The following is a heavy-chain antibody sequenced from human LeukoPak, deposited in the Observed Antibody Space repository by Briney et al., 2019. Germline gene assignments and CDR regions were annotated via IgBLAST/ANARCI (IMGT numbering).Heavy chain of an antibody. Sequence: ASVTVSCKVSGYTLTELSMHWVRQAPGKGLEWMGGFDPEDGETIYAQKFQGRVTMTEDTSTDTAYMKLSSLRSEDTAVYYCATGPYCSSTSCYDGDYWGQGTLVTVSS. J-gene: IGHJ4*02. V-gene: IGHV1-24*01. CDR3: ATGPYCSSTSCYDGDY. CDR1: GYTLTELS. CDR2: FDPEDGET. D-gene: IGHD2-2*01.